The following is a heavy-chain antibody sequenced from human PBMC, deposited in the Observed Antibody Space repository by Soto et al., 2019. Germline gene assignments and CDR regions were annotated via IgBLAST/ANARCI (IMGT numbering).Heavy chain of an antibody. CDR1: GFTVSSNY. CDR3: SRAYGAGSYFSDY. D-gene: IGHD3-10*01. Sequence: EVLVMESGGGLIQPGGSLTLSCAASGFTVSSNYMVWVRQAPGKGLEWVSVTYSDGNTLYADSVKGRFTISRDDTKNTLFPQMDRPRAEGTAMYYCSRAYGAGSYFSDYWGQGTLVTVSS. J-gene: IGHJ4*02. V-gene: IGHV3-53*01. CDR2: TYSDGNT.